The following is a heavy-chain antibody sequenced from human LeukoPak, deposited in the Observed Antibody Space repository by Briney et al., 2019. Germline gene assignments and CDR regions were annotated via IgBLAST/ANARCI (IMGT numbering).Heavy chain of an antibody. Sequence: GGSLRLSCAASGFTLNNYAMSWVRQAPGKGLEYVSSINTNGANTYYADSVKGRFTISRDNSRNTVYVQMNSLRAEDTAVYYCARGAKNYDYVWGRGFDYWGQGTLSPSPQ. CDR1: GFTLNNYA. J-gene: IGHJ4*02. CDR3: ARGAKNYDYVWGRGFDY. CDR2: INTNGANT. V-gene: IGHV3-64*04. D-gene: IGHD3-16*01.